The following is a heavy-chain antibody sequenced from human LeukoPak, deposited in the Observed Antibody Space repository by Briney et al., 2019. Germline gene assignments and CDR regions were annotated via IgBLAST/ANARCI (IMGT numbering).Heavy chain of an antibody. D-gene: IGHD3-16*02. CDR3: ARDEGRYDYVWGSYPSYYFDY. Sequence: PGGSLRLSCAASGFTFSSYGMHWVRQAPGKGLEWVAFIRFDGSNKDYADSVKGRFTISRDNSKNNLYLQMNSLRAEDTAVYYCARDEGRYDYVWGSYPSYYFDYWGQGTLVTVSS. J-gene: IGHJ4*02. V-gene: IGHV3-30*02. CDR1: GFTFSSYG. CDR2: IRFDGSNK.